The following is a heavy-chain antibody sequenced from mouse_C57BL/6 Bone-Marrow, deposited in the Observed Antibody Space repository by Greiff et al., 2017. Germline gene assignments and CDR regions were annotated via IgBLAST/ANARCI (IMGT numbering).Heavy chain of an antibody. J-gene: IGHJ3*01. D-gene: IGHD1-1*01. CDR1: GYTFTSYW. CDR2: IDPSDSYT. CDR3: ARHPRYGSSPGFAY. Sequence: QVQLQQPGAELVKPGASVKLSCKASGYTFTSYWMQWVKQRPGQGLEWIGEIDPSDSYTNYNQKFKGKATLTVDTSSSTASMQLSSLTSEDSAVYYCARHPRYGSSPGFAYWGQGTLVTVSA. V-gene: IGHV1-50*01.